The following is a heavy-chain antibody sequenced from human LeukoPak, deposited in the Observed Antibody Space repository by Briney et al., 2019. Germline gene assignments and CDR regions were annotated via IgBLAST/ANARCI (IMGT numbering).Heavy chain of an antibody. CDR1: GFTFSDYY. V-gene: IGHV3-11*06. CDR3: ARARGSIPSSSFDY. Sequence: GGSLRLSCAASGFTFSDYYMTWIRQAPGKGLEWVSYISSGSSYTDYADSVKGRFTISRDNAKNSLDLQMNILRAEDTALYYCARARGSIPSSSFDYWGQGALDTVSS. CDR2: ISSGSSYT. D-gene: IGHD6-6*01. J-gene: IGHJ4*02.